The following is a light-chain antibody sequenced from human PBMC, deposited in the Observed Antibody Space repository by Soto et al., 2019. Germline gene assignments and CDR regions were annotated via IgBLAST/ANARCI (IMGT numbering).Light chain of an antibody. CDR2: KAS. Sequence: DIQMTQSPSTLSASVGDRVTITCRASQTISSWLAWYQQKPGKAPRLLVHKASSLEAGVPSRFSGSGFGTEFTRTISSLQPDDFATYYCQQYNMYPYTFGQGTKLEIK. CDR1: QTISSW. J-gene: IGKJ2*01. V-gene: IGKV1-5*03. CDR3: QQYNMYPYT.